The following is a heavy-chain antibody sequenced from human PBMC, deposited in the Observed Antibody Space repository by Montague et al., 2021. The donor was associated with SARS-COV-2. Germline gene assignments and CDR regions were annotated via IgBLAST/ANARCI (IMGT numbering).Heavy chain of an antibody. CDR3: ARGAPGY. J-gene: IGHJ4*02. D-gene: IGHD1-1*01. Sequence: ETPSLTCAVYGGSFSDYHWTWIRQSPGGGLEWIGQINYGGRTKYNPSLKSRVTISIGTSKNQFSLQLTSVTAADTAVYYCARGAPGYWGQGTLVTISS. CDR2: INYGGRT. V-gene: IGHV4-34*01. CDR1: GGSFSDYH.